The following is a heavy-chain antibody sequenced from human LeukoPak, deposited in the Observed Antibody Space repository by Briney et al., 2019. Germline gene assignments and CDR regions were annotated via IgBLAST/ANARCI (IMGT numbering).Heavy chain of an antibody. J-gene: IGHJ4*02. CDR3: ARGPSGYHNI. V-gene: IGHV3-66*01. CDR2: IDSGGST. CDR1: ECSVGSNY. D-gene: IGHD5-12*01. Sequence: WGSLRLSCAASECSVGSNYMSCFRHAPAKGLQWVSFIDSGGSTNYADSVKGRFTISRDSSKTTLYLQMNSLRAEDTAVYYCARGPSGYHNIGGQGTLVTVSS.